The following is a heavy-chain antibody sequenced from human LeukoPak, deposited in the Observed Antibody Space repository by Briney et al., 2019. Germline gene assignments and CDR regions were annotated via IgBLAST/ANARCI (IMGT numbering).Heavy chain of an antibody. CDR2: INHSGST. V-gene: IGHV4-34*01. CDR1: GFNFRAYW. D-gene: IGHD6-19*01. J-gene: IGHJ4*02. CDR3: ARTKKRSGWYNY. Sequence: GSLRLSCTTSGFNFRAYWMGWVRQAPGKGLEWIGEINHSGSTNYNPSLKSRVTISVDTSKNQFSLKLSSVTAADTAVYYCARTKKRSGWYNYWGQGTLVTVSS.